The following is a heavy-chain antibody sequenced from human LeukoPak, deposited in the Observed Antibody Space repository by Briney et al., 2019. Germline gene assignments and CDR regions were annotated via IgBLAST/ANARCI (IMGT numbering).Heavy chain of an antibody. D-gene: IGHD2-21*01. V-gene: IGHV1-69*08. CDR1: GGTFTKYI. CDR2: FIPVHDTA. CDR3: AMLGVIPD. J-gene: IGHJ1*01. Sequence: SVNVSCKASGGTFTKYIISLVREAHAQGLEWMGRFIPVHDTANYAHKFQGKVILTADKSTSTAYMELTSVRSKDASVYYCAMLGVIPDWGQGTLITVSS.